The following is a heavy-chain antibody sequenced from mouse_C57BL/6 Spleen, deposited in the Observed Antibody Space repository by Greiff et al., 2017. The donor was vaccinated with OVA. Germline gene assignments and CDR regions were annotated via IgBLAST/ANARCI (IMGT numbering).Heavy chain of an antibody. CDR3: ARIYYYGSSWYFDV. D-gene: IGHD1-1*01. J-gene: IGHJ1*03. Sequence: EVMLVESEGGLVQPGSSMKLSCTASGFTFSDYYMAWVRQVPEKGLEWVANINYDGSSTYYLDSLKSRFIISRDNAKNILYLQMSSLKSEDTATYYCARIYYYGSSWYFDVWGTGTTVTVSS. CDR2: INYDGSST. CDR1: GFTFSDYY. V-gene: IGHV5-16*01.